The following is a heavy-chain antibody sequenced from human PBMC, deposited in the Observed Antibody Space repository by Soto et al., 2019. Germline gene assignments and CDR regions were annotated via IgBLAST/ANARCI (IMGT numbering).Heavy chain of an antibody. CDR1: GFTFTSSA. J-gene: IGHJ3*02. CDR2: IVVGSGNT. Sequence: SVKVSCKASGFTFTSSARQWVRQARGQRLEWIGWIVVGSGNTNYAQKFQERVTITRDMSTSTAYMELSSLRSEDTAVYYCAAEDLRYFDWPLGDAFDIWGQGTMVTVSS. V-gene: IGHV1-58*02. D-gene: IGHD3-9*01. CDR3: AAEDLRYFDWPLGDAFDI.